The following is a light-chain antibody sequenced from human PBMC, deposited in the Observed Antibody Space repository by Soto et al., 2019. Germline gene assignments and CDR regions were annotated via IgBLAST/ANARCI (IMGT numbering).Light chain of an antibody. V-gene: IGKV3-20*01. Sequence: EIVMTQSPASLSVPPGERATLSCRASQSVSSNFAWYLQKPGQAPRLLIYGTSNRATGIPDRFIGRGSGTDLTLTISSLEPEDFAVYYCELYGSSPPSITFGQGTRLEIK. CDR2: GTS. CDR3: ELYGSSPPSIT. J-gene: IGKJ5*01. CDR1: QSVSSN.